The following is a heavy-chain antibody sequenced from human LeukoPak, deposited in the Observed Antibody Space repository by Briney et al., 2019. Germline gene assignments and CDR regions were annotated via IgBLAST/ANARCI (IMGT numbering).Heavy chain of an antibody. D-gene: IGHD2-2*01. J-gene: IGHJ4*02. V-gene: IGHV3-23*01. CDR1: GFTFSSYA. Sequence: GGSLRLSCAASGFTFSSYAMSWVRQAPGKGLEWVSAISGSATTYYADSVKGRFTISRDNFKNTLYLQMNSLRAEDTAVYYCAKIPYCSSTSCYDDWDYWGQGTLVTVSS. CDR3: AKIPYCSSTSCYDDWDY. CDR2: ISGSATT.